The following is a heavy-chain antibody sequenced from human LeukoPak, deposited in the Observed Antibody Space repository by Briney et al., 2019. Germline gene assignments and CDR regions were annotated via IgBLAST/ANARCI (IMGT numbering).Heavy chain of an antibody. D-gene: IGHD2-21*02. V-gene: IGHV4-39*07. Sequence: PSETLSLTCTVSGGSISSSNYYWGWIRQPPGKGLEWIGSIYYSGSTYYNPSLKSRVTISVDTSKNQFSLKLSSVTAADTAVYYCASCGGDCYSFDYWGQGTLVTVSS. J-gene: IGHJ4*02. CDR2: IYYSGST. CDR1: GGSISSSNYY. CDR3: ASCGGDCYSFDY.